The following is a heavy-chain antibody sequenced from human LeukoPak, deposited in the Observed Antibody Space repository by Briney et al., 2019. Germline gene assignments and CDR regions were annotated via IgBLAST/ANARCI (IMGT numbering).Heavy chain of an antibody. V-gene: IGHV3-23*01. J-gene: IGHJ4*02. CDR3: AKQNSIAAAGGYFDY. D-gene: IGHD6-13*01. Sequence: PGGSLRLSCAASGFTFSNSAMSWVRQAPGKGLEWVSVISGSGGNTYYADSVKGRFTNSRDNSKNTLFLQMNSLRAEDTAVYYCAKQNSIAAAGGYFDYWGQGTLVTVSS. CDR2: ISGSGGNT. CDR1: GFTFSNSA.